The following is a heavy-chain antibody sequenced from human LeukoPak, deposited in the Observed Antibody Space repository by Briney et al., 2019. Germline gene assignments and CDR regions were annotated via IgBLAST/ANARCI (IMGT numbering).Heavy chain of an antibody. CDR2: ISYDGSNK. D-gene: IGHD3-3*01. V-gene: IGHV3-30-3*01. CDR1: GFTFSSYA. CDR3: ARRYDGFDY. Sequence: GRSLRLSCAASGFTFSSYAVHWVRQAPGRGLEWVAVISYDGSNKYYADSVKGRFSISRDNSKNTLYLQMNSLRAEDTAAYYCARRYDGFDYWGQGTLVTVSS. J-gene: IGHJ4*02.